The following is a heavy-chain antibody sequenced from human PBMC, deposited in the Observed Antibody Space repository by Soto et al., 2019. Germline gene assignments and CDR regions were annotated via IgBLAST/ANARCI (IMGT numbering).Heavy chain of an antibody. Sequence: QVQLVQSGAEVKKPGSSVKVSCKASGGTFSSYAISWVRQAPGQGLEWMGGIIPIFGTANYAQKFQGRGTITADESTGSAYMELSSLRSEDTAVYYCARDKVNYYDSSGYPTPYYYYYSGMDVWGQGATVTVSS. CDR1: GGTFSSYA. V-gene: IGHV1-69*01. CDR2: IIPIFGTA. D-gene: IGHD3-22*01. J-gene: IGHJ6*02. CDR3: ARDKVNYYDSSGYPTPYYYYYSGMDV.